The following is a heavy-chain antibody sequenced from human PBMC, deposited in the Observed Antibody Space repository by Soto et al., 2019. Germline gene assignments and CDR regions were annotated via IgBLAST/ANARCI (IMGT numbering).Heavy chain of an antibody. D-gene: IGHD3-22*01. V-gene: IGHV4-59*08. Sequence: SETLSLTCTVSGSPISDNYWSWFRQAPGQGLEWVGYIYYTGTTKYNPSLKSRVTISVDSSKNQFSLKLDSVTAADTAVYYCARLGGYYQAFDSWGQGTLVTVSS. J-gene: IGHJ4*02. CDR1: GSPISDNY. CDR3: ARLGGYYQAFDS. CDR2: IYYTGTT.